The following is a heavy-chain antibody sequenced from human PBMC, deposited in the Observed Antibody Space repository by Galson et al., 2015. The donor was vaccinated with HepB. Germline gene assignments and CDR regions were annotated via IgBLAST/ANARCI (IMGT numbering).Heavy chain of an antibody. V-gene: IGHV3-66*01. CDR2: IYSGGST. D-gene: IGHD1-26*01. CDR3: ARDGGSPSDYFDY. CDR1: GFTVSSNY. J-gene: IGHJ4*02. Sequence: SLRLSCAASGFTVSSNYMSWVRQAPGKGLEWVSVIYSGGSTYYADSVKGRFTISRDNSKNTLYLQMNSLRAEDTAVYYCARDGGSPSDYFDYWGQGTLVTVSS.